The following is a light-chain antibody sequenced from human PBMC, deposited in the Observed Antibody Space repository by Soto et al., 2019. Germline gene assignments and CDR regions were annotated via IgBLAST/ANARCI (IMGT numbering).Light chain of an antibody. CDR3: QHCSSWPLT. Sequence: NLFSQFPGTLFFSSREKAPLSFRAGQSVSSYLAWYQQKPGQAPRLLISDASNRATGIPARFSGSGSGTDFTLTISSLEPEDFAVYYCQHCSSWPLTFGGGTKVDIK. V-gene: IGKV3-11*01. CDR1: QSVSSY. J-gene: IGKJ4*01. CDR2: DAS.